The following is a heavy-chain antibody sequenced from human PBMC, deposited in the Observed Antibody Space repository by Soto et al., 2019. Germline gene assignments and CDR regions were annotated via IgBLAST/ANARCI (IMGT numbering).Heavy chain of an antibody. CDR3: ARGPDFLIAVAGSLFDY. J-gene: IGHJ4*02. Sequence: VKVSCKASGYTFTSYGISWVRQAPGQGLEWMGWISAYNGNTNYAQKLQGRVTMTTDTSTSTAYMELRSLRSDDTAVYYCARGPDFLIAVAGSLFDYWGQGTLVT. D-gene: IGHD6-19*01. CDR2: ISAYNGNT. CDR1: GYTFTSYG. V-gene: IGHV1-18*01.